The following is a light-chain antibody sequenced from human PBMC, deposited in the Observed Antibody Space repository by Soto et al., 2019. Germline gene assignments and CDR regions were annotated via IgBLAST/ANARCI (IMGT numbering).Light chain of an antibody. V-gene: IGLV2-23*01. CDR2: DAT. Sequence: QSALTQPASVSGSPGQSITISCTGTNGDVGGYQLVSWYQQHPDQAPKVMIYDATKRPSGVSSRFYGSKSGNTASLTISGLQAEDEAHYYCSSYAGGRTMMFGGGTKVTVL. J-gene: IGLJ3*02. CDR3: SSYAGGRTMM. CDR1: NGDVGGYQL.